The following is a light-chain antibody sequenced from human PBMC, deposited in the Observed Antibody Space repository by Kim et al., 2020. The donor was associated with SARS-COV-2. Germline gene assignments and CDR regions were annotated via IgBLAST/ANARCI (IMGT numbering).Light chain of an antibody. CDR3: QQYSRSPLT. CDR2: GAS. CDR1: PSVSSLN. Sequence: SPGATATRSCRASPSVSSLNLAWYQQKSGRAPRLLIYGASNRVTGIPDRFSGSGSGTDFTLTISILEPEDCAVYYCQQYSRSPLTVGGGTKV. V-gene: IGKV3-20*01. J-gene: IGKJ4*01.